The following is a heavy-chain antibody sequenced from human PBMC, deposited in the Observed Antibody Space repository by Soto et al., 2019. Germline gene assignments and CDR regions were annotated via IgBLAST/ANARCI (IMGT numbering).Heavy chain of an antibody. CDR2: IKQDGSEK. D-gene: IGHD3-22*01. Sequence: GGSLRLSCAASGFTFSSYWMSWVRQAPGKGLEWVANIKQDGSEKYYVDSVKGRFTISRDNAKNSLYLQMNSLRAEDTAVYYCARLPGDQVDTMIVGFDPWGQGTLVTVSS. J-gene: IGHJ5*02. CDR3: ARLPGDQVDTMIVGFDP. V-gene: IGHV3-7*05. CDR1: GFTFSSYW.